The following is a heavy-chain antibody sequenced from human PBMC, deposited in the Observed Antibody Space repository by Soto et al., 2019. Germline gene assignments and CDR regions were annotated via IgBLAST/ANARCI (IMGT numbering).Heavy chain of an antibody. CDR3: HGYGY. V-gene: IGHV3-53*01. CDR2: IYSGDTT. Sequence: EVQLVESGGGLIQPGGSLRLSCAVSGFTVRANYMSWVRQAPGKGLEWVSVIYSGDTTYYADSVKGRFIISRDISKNTLYLQMNILRTEDTAVYYCHGYGYWGQGTLVTVSS. D-gene: IGHD5-12*01. CDR1: GFTVRANY. J-gene: IGHJ4*02.